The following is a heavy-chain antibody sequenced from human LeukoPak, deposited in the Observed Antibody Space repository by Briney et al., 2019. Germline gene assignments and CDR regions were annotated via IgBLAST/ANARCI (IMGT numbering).Heavy chain of an antibody. Sequence: GSLRLSCAASGFTFCNAWMSWVRQPPGKGLEWIGSINNSGSTDYNPSLNGRVTISIDTANNQFSLKLSLQTAADTAVYYCARRLAAAGTALNWFDSWGQGTLVTVSS. CDR3: ARRLAAAGTALNWFDS. CDR2: INNSGST. V-gene: IGHV4-34*01. J-gene: IGHJ5*01. D-gene: IGHD6-13*01. CDR1: GFTFCNAW.